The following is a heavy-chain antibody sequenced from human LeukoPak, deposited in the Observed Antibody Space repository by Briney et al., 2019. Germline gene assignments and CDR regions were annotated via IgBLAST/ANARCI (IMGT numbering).Heavy chain of an antibody. V-gene: IGHV3-48*02. CDR2: LSGRSNSI. Sequence: GGSLRLSCAASGFTFTTYGMNWVRQAPGKGLEWVSYLSGRSNSIYYAESVKGRFTISRDNAKNSLYLQMNSLRDEDTAVYYCARDFRYHDSSGYYSFDYWGQGTLVTVSS. CDR1: GFTFTTYG. CDR3: ARDFRYHDSSGYYSFDY. D-gene: IGHD3-22*01. J-gene: IGHJ4*02.